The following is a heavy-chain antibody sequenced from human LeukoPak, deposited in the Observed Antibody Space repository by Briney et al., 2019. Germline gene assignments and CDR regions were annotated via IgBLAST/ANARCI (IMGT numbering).Heavy chain of an antibody. CDR3: ASAEPRGIIWYPY. CDR2: IYHSGST. CDR1: GAPISSNNW. V-gene: IGHV4-4*02. D-gene: IGHD6-13*01. J-gene: IGHJ4*02. Sequence: SGTLSLTCAVSGAPISSNNWWWSWVRQPPGKGLEWIGEIYHSGSTNYNPSLKSRVTMSVDKSKNQFSLKLSSVTAADTAVYYCASAEPRGIIWYPYWGQGTLVTVSS.